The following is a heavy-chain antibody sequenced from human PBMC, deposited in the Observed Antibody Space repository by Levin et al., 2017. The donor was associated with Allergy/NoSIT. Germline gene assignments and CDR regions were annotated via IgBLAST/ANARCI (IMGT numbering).Heavy chain of an antibody. CDR1: GYTLTELS. D-gene: IGHD6-19*01. CDR2: FDPEDGET. Sequence: TGESLKISCKVSGYTLTELSMHWVRQAPGKGLEWMGGFDPEDGETIYAQKFQGRVTMTEDTSTDTAYMELSSLRSEDTAVYYCAIAVAGRFDYWGQGTLVTVSS. J-gene: IGHJ4*02. V-gene: IGHV1-24*01. CDR3: AIAVAGRFDY.